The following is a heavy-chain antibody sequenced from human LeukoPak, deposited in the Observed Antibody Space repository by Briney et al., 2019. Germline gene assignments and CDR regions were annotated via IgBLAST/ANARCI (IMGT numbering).Heavy chain of an antibody. D-gene: IGHD3-3*01. J-gene: IGHJ4*02. CDR1: GFTFSDYY. V-gene: IGHV3-11*04. CDR2: ISSSGSTI. Sequence: GGSLRLSCAASGFTFSDYYMSWIRQAPGKGLEWVSYISSSGSTIYYADSVKGRFTISRDNAKNSLYLQMNSLRAEDTAVYYCARLYYDFWSGYYGGGGYFDYWGQGTLVTVSS. CDR3: ARLYYDFWSGYYGGGGYFDY.